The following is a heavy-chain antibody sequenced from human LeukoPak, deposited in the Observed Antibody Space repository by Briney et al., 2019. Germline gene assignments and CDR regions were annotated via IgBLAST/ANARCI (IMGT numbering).Heavy chain of an antibody. CDR2: ISAYNGNK. Sequence: ASVKVSCKASGYTFTSYGITWVRQAPGQGLEWMGWISAYNGNKNYAQKLQGRVTMTTDTSTSTAYMELRSLRSDDTAVYYCARKGDYWNDGAYRGQGTLVTVSS. D-gene: IGHD1-1*01. J-gene: IGHJ4*02. V-gene: IGHV1-18*01. CDR3: ARKGDYWNDGAY. CDR1: GYTFTSYG.